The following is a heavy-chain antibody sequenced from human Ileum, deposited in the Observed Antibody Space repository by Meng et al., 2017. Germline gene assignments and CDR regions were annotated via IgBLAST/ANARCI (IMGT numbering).Heavy chain of an antibody. D-gene: IGHD1-1*01. CDR1: GDSITNTNW. CDR2: VYHSGST. Sequence: QVQLKEWGPGGVTPSGTLSLTCAVSGDSITNTNWWNWVRQPPGKGLEWIGEVYHSGSTNYNPSLQSRVTISIDKSKNQFSLNLTSVTVADTAVYYCARGGLTLERRPLDYWGQGTLVTVSS. CDR3: ARGGLTLERRPLDY. J-gene: IGHJ4*02. V-gene: IGHV4-4*02.